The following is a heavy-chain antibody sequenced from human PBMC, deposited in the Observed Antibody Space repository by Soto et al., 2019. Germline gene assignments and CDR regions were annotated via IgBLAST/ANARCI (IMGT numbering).Heavy chain of an antibody. V-gene: IGHV3-15*01. Sequence: GGSLRLSCAASGFTFSSYAMSWVRQAPGKGLEWVGRIKSKIDGGTTDYAAPVKGRFTISRDDSKNTLYLQMNSLKTEDTAVYYCSTDTDRYCTTTSCPYYYYMDVWGKGTTVTVSS. CDR3: STDTDRYCTTTSCPYYYYMDV. CDR1: GFTFSSYA. D-gene: IGHD2-2*01. J-gene: IGHJ6*03. CDR2: IKSKIDGGTT.